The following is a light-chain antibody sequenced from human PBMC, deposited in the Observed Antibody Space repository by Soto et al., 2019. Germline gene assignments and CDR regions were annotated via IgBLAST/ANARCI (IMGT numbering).Light chain of an antibody. V-gene: IGKV3-11*01. CDR2: DAS. CDR3: QQRSNRPLT. CDR1: QSVSSY. Sequence: EIVLTQSPATRSLSPGERATLSCRASQSVSSYLAWYQQKPGQAPRLLIYDASNRATGIPARFSGSGSGTDFTLTISIQEPEDFAVYYCQQRSNRPLTFGGGTKVEIK. J-gene: IGKJ4*01.